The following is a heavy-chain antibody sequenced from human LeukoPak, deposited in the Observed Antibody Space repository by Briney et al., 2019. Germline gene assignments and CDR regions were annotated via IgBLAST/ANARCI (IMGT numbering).Heavy chain of an antibody. J-gene: IGHJ4*02. CDR2: IKRDGSEK. V-gene: IGHV3-7*01. Sequence: PGGSLRLSCAASGFTFSTYWMTWVRQAPGKGLEWVANIKRDGSEKNYVDSVKGRFTISRDNAESSLYLQMNSLRAEDTAVYYCARDRYNWGTNDYWGQGTLVTVSS. CDR3: ARDRYNWGTNDY. D-gene: IGHD1-20*01. CDR1: GFTFSTYW.